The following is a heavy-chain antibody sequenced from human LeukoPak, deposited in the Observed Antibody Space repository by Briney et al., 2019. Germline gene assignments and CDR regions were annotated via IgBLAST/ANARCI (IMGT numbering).Heavy chain of an antibody. Sequence: SVKVSCTASGGTFSSYAISWVRQAPGQGLEWMGGIIPIFGTANYAQKFQGRVTITADESTSTAYMELSSLRSEDTAVYYCARDGKTGLGAINYYGMDVWGQGTTVTVSS. D-gene: IGHD1-26*01. CDR2: IIPIFGTA. CDR3: ARDGKTGLGAINYYGMDV. CDR1: GGTFSSYA. J-gene: IGHJ6*02. V-gene: IGHV1-69*13.